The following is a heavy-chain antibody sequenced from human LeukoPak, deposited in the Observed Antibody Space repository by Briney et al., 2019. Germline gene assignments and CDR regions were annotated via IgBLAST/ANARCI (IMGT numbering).Heavy chain of an antibody. V-gene: IGHV3-48*03. CDR1: GFTFSGYE. CDR3: ARFYPICSSSSCYTP. D-gene: IGHD2-2*01. Sequence: QSGGSLRLSCAASGFTFSGYEMNWVRQAPGKGLEWVAYISNSGSSKYYADSVKGRFTISRDKAKKSMYLEMNSLRAEDTALYYCARFYPICSSSSCYTPWGQGTRVTVSS. J-gene: IGHJ5*02. CDR2: ISNSGSSK.